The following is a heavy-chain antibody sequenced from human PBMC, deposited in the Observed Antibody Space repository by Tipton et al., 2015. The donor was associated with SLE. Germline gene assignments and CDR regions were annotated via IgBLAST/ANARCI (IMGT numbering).Heavy chain of an antibody. CDR1: GFTFSSYD. D-gene: IGHD3-16*02. CDR3: ARGPYDYIWGSYRGYFDY. V-gene: IGHV3-13*01. CDR2: IGTAGDT. J-gene: IGHJ4*02. Sequence: SLRLSCAASGFTFSSYDMHWVRQATGKGLEWVSAIGTAGDTYYPGSVKGRFTISRDNSKNTLYLQMNSQRAEDTAVYYCARGPYDYIWGSYRGYFDYWCQGTLFTVSS.